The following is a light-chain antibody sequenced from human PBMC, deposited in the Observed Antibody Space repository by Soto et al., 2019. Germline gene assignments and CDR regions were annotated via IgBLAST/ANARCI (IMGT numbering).Light chain of an antibody. V-gene: IGKV3-15*01. CDR1: QSVRSN. J-gene: IGKJ2*02. CDR3: QQYNDWPPWT. CDR2: GAS. Sequence: EIVVTQSPATLSVSPGGRATLSCRVSQSVRSNLAWYQQKPGQAPRLLIYGASTRATGIPGRFSGSGSGTEFTLTISSLQSEDFAVYYCQQYNDWPPWTFGQGTKLEIK.